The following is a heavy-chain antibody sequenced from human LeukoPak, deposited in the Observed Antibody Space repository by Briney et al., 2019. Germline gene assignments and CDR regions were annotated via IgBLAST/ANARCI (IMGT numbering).Heavy chain of an antibody. CDR3: ARDPSSGWYLKGWFDP. CDR1: GFSFSSYE. D-gene: IGHD6-19*01. CDR2: ISSSSNYM. Sequence: PGGSLRLSCAASGFSFSSYEMNWVRQAPGKGLEWVSSISSSSNYMYYADSVKGRFTISRDNAKNSLYLQMNSLRAEDTAVYYCARDPSSGWYLKGWFDPWGQGTLVTVSS. V-gene: IGHV3-21*01. J-gene: IGHJ5*02.